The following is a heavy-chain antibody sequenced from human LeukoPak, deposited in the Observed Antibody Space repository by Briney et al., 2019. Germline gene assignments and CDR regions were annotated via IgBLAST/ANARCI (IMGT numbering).Heavy chain of an antibody. CDR3: ARDSPQRRGSAGA. CDR2: ISSSSSYI. D-gene: IGHD2-2*01. CDR1: GFTFSSYS. Sequence: GGSLRLSCAASGFTFSSYSMNWVRQAPGKGLEWVSSISSSSSYIYYADPVKGRFTISRDNAKNSLYLQMNSLRAEDTAVYYCARDSPQRRGSAGAWGQGTLVTVSS. J-gene: IGHJ5*02. V-gene: IGHV3-21*01.